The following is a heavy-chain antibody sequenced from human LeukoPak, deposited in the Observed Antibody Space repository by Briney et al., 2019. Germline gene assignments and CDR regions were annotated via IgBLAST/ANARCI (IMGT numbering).Heavy chain of an antibody. V-gene: IGHV4-38-2*02. CDR3: ARAGYGDSDFDY. CDR1: GYSISTSYY. CDR2: IYHSGNT. Sequence: SETLSLTCTVSGYSISTSYYWGWIRQPPGKGREWIGSIYHSGNTYYNPSLKSRVTISVDTSKNQFSLKLNSVTAADTAVYYCARAGYGDSDFDYWGQGTLVTVSS. D-gene: IGHD4-17*01. J-gene: IGHJ4*02.